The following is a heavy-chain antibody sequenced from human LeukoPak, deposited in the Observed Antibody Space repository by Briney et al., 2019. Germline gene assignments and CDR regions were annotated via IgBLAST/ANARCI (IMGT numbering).Heavy chain of an antibody. J-gene: IGHJ5*01. V-gene: IGHV3-23*01. CDR1: GFTFNNYA. CDR2: LSASGGTT. D-gene: IGHD2-2*01. CDR3: AREPREYCSRIACPNWFES. Sequence: GGSLRLSCAASGFTFNNYAMSWVRQAPGEGLDWVSALSASGGTTYYAASVKGRFTISRDNSENTLHLQMNSLRAEDTAVYYCAREPREYCSRIACPNWFESWGQGTLVTVSS.